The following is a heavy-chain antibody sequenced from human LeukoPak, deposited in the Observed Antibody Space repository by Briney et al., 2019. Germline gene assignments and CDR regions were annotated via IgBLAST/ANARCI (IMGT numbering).Heavy chain of an antibody. V-gene: IGHV1-69*13. CDR3: ARGGSYHYYYYYGMDV. CDR2: IITIFGTA. CDR1: GGTFSSYA. Sequence: SVKVSCKASGGTFSSYAISWVRQAPGQGLEWMGGIITIFGTANYAQKFQGRVTITADESTSTAYMELSSLRSEDTAVYYCARGGSYHYYYYYGMDVWGQGTTVTVSS. D-gene: IGHD1-26*01. J-gene: IGHJ6*02.